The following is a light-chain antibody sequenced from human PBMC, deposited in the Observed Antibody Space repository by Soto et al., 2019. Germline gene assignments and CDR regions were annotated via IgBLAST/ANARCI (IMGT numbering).Light chain of an antibody. CDR1: QSISTW. J-gene: IGKJ1*01. Sequence: DIQLPHSTSTLSASVGERVTIPFRASQSISTWLAWYQQKPGKAHKLLIYDVSSLESGVPSRCSGSGSGTEFTLTISILQADDSANYYWQQYNTFRTFGQGTKVDIK. V-gene: IGKV1-5*01. CDR2: DVS. CDR3: QQYNTFRT.